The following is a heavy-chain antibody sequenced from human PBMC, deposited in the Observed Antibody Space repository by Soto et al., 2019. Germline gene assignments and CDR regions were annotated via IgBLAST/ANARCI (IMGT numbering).Heavy chain of an antibody. CDR1: GFTFSSYS. V-gene: IGHV3-21*01. D-gene: IGHD3-10*01. CDR3: ATELLWFGESRNVRDY. CDR2: ISSSSSYI. J-gene: IGHJ4*02. Sequence: GGSLRLSCAASGFTFSSYSMNWVRQAPGKGLEWVSSISSSSSYIYYADSVKGRFTISRDNAKNSLYLQMNSLRAEDTAVYYCATELLWFGESRNVRDYWGQGTLVTVSS.